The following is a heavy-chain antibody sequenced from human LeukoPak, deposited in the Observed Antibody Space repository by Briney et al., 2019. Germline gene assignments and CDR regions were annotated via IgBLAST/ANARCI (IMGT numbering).Heavy chain of an antibody. CDR2: ISAYNGNT. Sequence: ASVKVSCKASGYTFTSYGISWVRQAPGQGLEWMGWISAYNGNTNYAQKLQGRVTMTTDTSTSTAYMELRSLRSDDTAVYYCTRDLGVDTTMIFFDYWGQGSLVTVSS. J-gene: IGHJ4*02. CDR1: GYTFTSYG. CDR3: TRDLGVDTTMIFFDY. V-gene: IGHV1-18*01. D-gene: IGHD5-18*01.